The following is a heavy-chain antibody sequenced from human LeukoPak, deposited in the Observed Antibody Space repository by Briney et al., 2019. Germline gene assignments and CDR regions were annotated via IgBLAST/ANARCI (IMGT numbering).Heavy chain of an antibody. V-gene: IGHV3-21*01. Sequence: GSLRLSCAASGFTFSSYSMNWVRQAPGKGLEWVSSISSSSSYIYYADSVKGRFTISRDNAKNSLYLQMNSLRAEDTAVYYCAKVSFRDYGTSGYYDYWGQGTLVTVSS. CDR3: AKVSFRDYGTSGYYDY. CDR2: ISSSSSYI. CDR1: GFTFSSYS. J-gene: IGHJ4*02. D-gene: IGHD3-22*01.